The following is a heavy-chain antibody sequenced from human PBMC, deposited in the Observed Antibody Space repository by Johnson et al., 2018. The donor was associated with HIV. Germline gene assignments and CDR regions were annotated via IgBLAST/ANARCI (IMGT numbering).Heavy chain of an antibody. Sequence: QVQLVESGGGLVKPGGSLRLSCVASGFTFSDYYMTWIRQAPGKGLEWVSYISTSDGTIYSADTVKGRFSISRDNAKNSLYLQMNSLRAEDTALYYCAKGYSSSWYDAFDIWGQGTMVTVSS. CDR2: ISTSDGTI. J-gene: IGHJ3*02. D-gene: IGHD6-13*01. CDR1: GFTFSDYY. V-gene: IGHV3-11*01. CDR3: AKGYSSSWYDAFDI.